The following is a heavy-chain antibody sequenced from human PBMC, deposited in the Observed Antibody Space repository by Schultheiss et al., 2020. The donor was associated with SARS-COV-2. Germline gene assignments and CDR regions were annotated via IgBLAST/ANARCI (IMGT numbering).Heavy chain of an antibody. D-gene: IGHD2/OR15-2a*01. Sequence: GGSLRLSCTASGFSITSYWMTWVRQAPGKGLEWVANIKQDGSDKYYVDSVRGRFTISRDNSKNTLYLQMNSLRAEDTAVYYCARKFYYFDYWGQGTLVTVSS. CDR2: IKQDGSDK. CDR1: GFSITSYW. CDR3: ARKFYYFDY. V-gene: IGHV3-7*01. J-gene: IGHJ4*02.